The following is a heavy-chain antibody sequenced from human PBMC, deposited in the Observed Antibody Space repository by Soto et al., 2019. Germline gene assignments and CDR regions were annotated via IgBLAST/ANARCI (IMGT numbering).Heavy chain of an antibody. V-gene: IGHV4-34*01. CDR2: INHSGST. D-gene: IGHD5-12*01. CDR3: ARNGYSGYDFDY. Sequence: SETLSLTCAVYGGSFSGYYWSWIRQPPGKGLEWIGEINHSGSTNYNPSLKSRVTISVDTSKNQFSLKLSSVTAADTAVYYCARNGYSGYDFDYWGQGTLVTVSS. J-gene: IGHJ4*02. CDR1: GGSFSGYY.